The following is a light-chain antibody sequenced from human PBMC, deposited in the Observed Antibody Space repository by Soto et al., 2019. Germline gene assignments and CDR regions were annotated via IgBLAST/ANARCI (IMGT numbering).Light chain of an antibody. CDR3: QQNNGYSRT. CDR2: KAS. Sequence: MPHSPSTLYRHVGDRVPITCRASQTISSWLAWYQQKPGKAPKLLIYKASTLKSGVPSRFSGSGSGTEFTLTITNLQPDDFATYYCQQNNGYSRTFGQGTKV. J-gene: IGKJ1*01. V-gene: IGKV1-5*03. CDR1: QTISSW.